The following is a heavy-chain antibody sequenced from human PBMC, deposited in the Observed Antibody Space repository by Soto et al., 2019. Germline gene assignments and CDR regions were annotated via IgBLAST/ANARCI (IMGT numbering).Heavy chain of an antibody. CDR3: ASPGGGGNYFDY. J-gene: IGHJ4*02. CDR2: IWYDGSNK. V-gene: IGHV3-33*01. Sequence: LRLSCAASGFTFSSYGMHLVRQAPGKGLEWVAVIWYDGSNKYYADSVKGRFTISRDNSKNTLYLQMNSLRAEDTAVYYCASPGGGGNYFDYWGQGTLVTVLL. D-gene: IGHD3-16*01. CDR1: GFTFSSYG.